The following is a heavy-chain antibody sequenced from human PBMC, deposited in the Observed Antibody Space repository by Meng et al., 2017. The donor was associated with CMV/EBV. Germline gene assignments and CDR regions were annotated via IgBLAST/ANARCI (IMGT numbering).Heavy chain of an antibody. D-gene: IGHD2-2*01. Sequence: ASVKVSCKASGGTFSSYAINWVRQATGQGLEWMGWMNPNSGNTGYAQKFQGRVTITRNTSISTAYMELSSLRSEDTAVYYCARGLERGPYCSSTSCYENWFDPWGQGTLVTVSS. CDR1: GGTFSSYA. J-gene: IGHJ5*02. CDR3: ARGLERGPYCSSTSCYENWFDP. V-gene: IGHV1-8*03. CDR2: MNPNSGNT.